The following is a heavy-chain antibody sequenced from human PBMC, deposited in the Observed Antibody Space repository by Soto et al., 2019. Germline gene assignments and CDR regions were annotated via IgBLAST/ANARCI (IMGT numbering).Heavy chain of an antibody. Sequence: QVQLVESGGGLVKPGGSLRLSCAASGFTFSDYYMSWIRQAPGKGLEWVSYISSSSSYTNYADSVKGRFTISRDNAKNSLYLQMNSLRAEDTAVYYCASATSGSMSGFDPWGQGTLVTVSS. J-gene: IGHJ5*02. CDR1: GFTFSDYY. D-gene: IGHD3-10*01. CDR2: ISSSSSYT. V-gene: IGHV3-11*06. CDR3: ASATSGSMSGFDP.